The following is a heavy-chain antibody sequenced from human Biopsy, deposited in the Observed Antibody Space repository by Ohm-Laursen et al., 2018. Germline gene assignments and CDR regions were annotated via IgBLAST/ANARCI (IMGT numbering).Heavy chain of an antibody. CDR3: GRAVRNQLLTDP. V-gene: IGHV1-8*01. D-gene: IGHD1-7*01. Sequence: GESLRLSCKVSGYTFPSYDITWVRQASGQGPEWIGWLNPVSGNSNFGQKFRGRVTVTSDTSISTAYMELSGLTSDDTATCYCGRAVRNQLLTDPWGQGTLVTVTS. J-gene: IGHJ5*02. CDR2: LNPVSGNS. CDR1: GYTFPSYD.